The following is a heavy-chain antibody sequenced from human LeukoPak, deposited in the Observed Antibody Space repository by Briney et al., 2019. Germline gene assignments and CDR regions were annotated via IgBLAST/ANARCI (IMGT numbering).Heavy chain of an antibody. CDR1: GFTFNSYT. CDR3: ASSTVGSFDY. V-gene: IGHV3-23*01. J-gene: IGHJ4*02. D-gene: IGHD1-26*01. CDR2: ISGSGSST. Sequence: GGSLRLSCAASGFTFNSYTMSWVRQAPGEGLEWVSFISGSGSSTWYADPVKGRFTISRDTSKNTLYLQMNSLKAEDTAVYYCASSTVGSFDYWGQGTLVTVSS.